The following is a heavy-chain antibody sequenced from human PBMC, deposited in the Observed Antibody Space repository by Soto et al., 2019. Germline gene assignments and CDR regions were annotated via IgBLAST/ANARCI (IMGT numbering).Heavy chain of an antibody. CDR1: GGTFSSYA. D-gene: IGHD3-3*01. Sequence: SVKVSCKASGGTFSSYAISWVRQAPGQGLEWMGGIIPIFGTANYAQKFQGRVTITADESTSTAYMELSSLRSEDTAVYYCARVHYDFWSGSTYYYGMDVWGQGTTVTVSS. CDR3: ARVHYDFWSGSTYYYGMDV. CDR2: IIPIFGTA. V-gene: IGHV1-69*13. J-gene: IGHJ6*02.